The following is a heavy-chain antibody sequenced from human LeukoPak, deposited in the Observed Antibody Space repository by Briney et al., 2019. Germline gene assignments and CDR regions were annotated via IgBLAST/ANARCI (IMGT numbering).Heavy chain of an antibody. V-gene: IGHV1-8*01. Sequence: GASAKVSCKASGYTFTSYDINWVRQATGQGLEWMGWMNPNSGNTGYAQKLQGRVTMTTDTSTSTAYMELRSLRSDDTAVYYCARRSVWLSGWYDYWGQGTLVTVSS. D-gene: IGHD6-19*01. J-gene: IGHJ4*02. CDR1: GYTFTSYD. CDR3: ARRSVWLSGWYDY. CDR2: MNPNSGNT.